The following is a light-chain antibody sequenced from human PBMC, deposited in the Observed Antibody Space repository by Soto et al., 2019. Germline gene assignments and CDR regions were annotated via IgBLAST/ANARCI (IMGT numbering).Light chain of an antibody. V-gene: IGLV2-14*01. J-gene: IGLJ1*01. Sequence: QSALTQPASVSGSPGQSITISCTGTSGDVGGYNYVSWYQQHPGKAPKLMIYDVSNRPSGVSNRFSGYKSGNTASLTISGLQAEDEADYYCSSYTSSSTRVFGTGTKLTVL. CDR3: SSYTSSSTRV. CDR2: DVS. CDR1: SGDVGGYNY.